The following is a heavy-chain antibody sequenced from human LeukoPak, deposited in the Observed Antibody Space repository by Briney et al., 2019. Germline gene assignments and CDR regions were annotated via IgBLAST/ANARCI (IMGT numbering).Heavy chain of an antibody. D-gene: IGHD1-1*01. V-gene: IGHV1-8*01. CDR2: MNPDSGDT. CDR1: ANTFISYD. J-gene: IGHJ3*02. CDR3: AKTRFSRDAFDI. Sequence: ASVKVSCKASANTFISYDINWVRQATGQGLEWMGWMNPDSGDTGYAQKFQGRVTMTRNTSISTAYMELRSLRSEDTAVYYCAKTRFSRDAFDIWGQGTMVTVSS.